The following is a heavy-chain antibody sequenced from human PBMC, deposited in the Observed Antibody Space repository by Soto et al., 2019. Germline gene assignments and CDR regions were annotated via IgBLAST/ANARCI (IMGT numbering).Heavy chain of an antibody. Sequence: QVQLQESGPGLVKPSQTLSLTCTVSGGSISNDNYYWNWIRQHPGKGLEWIGHIYYRGGTHYNPSLKSRVTISIDKSKNQFSLKLSSVTVADTAVYYCARERRGVIKKLDFDYWGQGTLVTVSS. J-gene: IGHJ4*02. CDR2: IYYRGGT. V-gene: IGHV4-31*03. D-gene: IGHD3-16*02. CDR3: ARERRGVIKKLDFDY. CDR1: GGSISNDNYY.